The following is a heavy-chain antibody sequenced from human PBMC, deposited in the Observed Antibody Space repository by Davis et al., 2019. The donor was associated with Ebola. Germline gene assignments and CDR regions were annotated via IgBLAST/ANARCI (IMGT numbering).Heavy chain of an antibody. Sequence: PSETLSLTCAVSGYSISSSNWWGWIRQPPGKGLEWIGYIYYSGSTYYNPSLKSRVTISVDTSKNQFSLKLSSVTAADTAVYYCARDGNYGDFNWFDPWGQGTLVTVSS. CDR2: IYYSGST. D-gene: IGHD4-17*01. CDR1: GYSISSSNW. V-gene: IGHV4-28*03. CDR3: ARDGNYGDFNWFDP. J-gene: IGHJ5*02.